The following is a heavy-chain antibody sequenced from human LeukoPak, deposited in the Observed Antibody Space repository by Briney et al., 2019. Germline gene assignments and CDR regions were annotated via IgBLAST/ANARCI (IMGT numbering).Heavy chain of an antibody. Sequence: ASVKVSCKASGGTFSSYAISWVRQAPGQGLEWMGIISPSGGSTSYAQKFQGRVTLTRDTSTSTAYMELRSLRSDDTAVYYCARVEQWLVNWYFDLWGRGTLVTVSS. J-gene: IGHJ2*01. D-gene: IGHD6-19*01. CDR3: ARVEQWLVNWYFDL. CDR1: GGTFSSYA. CDR2: ISPSGGST. V-gene: IGHV1-46*01.